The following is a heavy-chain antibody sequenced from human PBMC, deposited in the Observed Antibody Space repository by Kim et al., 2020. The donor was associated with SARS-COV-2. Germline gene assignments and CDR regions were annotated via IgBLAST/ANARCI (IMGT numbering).Heavy chain of an antibody. CDR1: GGTFSSYA. D-gene: IGHD6-19*01. CDR2: IIPIFGTA. J-gene: IGHJ4*02. Sequence: SVKVSCKASGGTFSSYAISWVRQAPGQGLEWMGGIIPIFGTANYAQKFQGRVTITADESTSTAYMELSSLRSEDTAVYYCARGVHSSLTDPTDFDYWGQGTLVTVSS. V-gene: IGHV1-69*13. CDR3: ARGVHSSLTDPTDFDY.